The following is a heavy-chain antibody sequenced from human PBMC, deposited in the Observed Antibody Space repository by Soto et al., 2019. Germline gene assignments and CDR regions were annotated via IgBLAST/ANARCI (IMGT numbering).Heavy chain of an antibody. CDR2: ISYDGSNK. V-gene: IGHV3-30*18. D-gene: IGHD6-13*01. Sequence: GGSLRLSCAASGFTFSSYGMHWVRQAPGKGLEWVAVISYDGSNKYYADSVKGRFTISRDNSKNTLYLQMNSLRAEDTAVYYCAKAEQGSSWPYFDYWGQGTLVTVSS. J-gene: IGHJ4*02. CDR1: GFTFSSYG. CDR3: AKAEQGSSWPYFDY.